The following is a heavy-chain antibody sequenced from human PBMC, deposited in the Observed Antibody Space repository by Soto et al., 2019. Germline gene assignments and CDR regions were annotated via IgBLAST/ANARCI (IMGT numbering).Heavy chain of an antibody. Sequence: QVQLVQSGADMKKPGSSLKVSCKPSGGTFSTFAISWMRQAPGEGLEGMGGINPVFRLPNTAQKFQCRFTFTANESPSTVYMELSGLTAGDTAVYYCARSFREDAFDLWGQGTMVTVSS. V-gene: IGHV1-69*01. CDR1: GGTFSTFA. D-gene: IGHD1-26*01. CDR2: INPVFRLP. J-gene: IGHJ3*01. CDR3: ARSFREDAFDL.